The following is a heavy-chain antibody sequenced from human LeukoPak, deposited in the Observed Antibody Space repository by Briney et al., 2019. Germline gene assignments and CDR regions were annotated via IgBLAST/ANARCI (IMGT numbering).Heavy chain of an antibody. CDR1: GYIFTSYG. J-gene: IGHJ4*02. CDR3: ARDPTEDFWSGFYSYFDF. D-gene: IGHD3-3*01. V-gene: IGHV1-18*01. Sequence: ASVKVSCKASGYIFTSYGVSWVRQAPGQGLEWMGWISTYNGNTNYAQKFQGRVTMTTDTSTSTAYMELRSLRSDDTAVYYCARDPTEDFWSGFYSYFDFWGQGTLVTVSS. CDR2: ISTYNGNT.